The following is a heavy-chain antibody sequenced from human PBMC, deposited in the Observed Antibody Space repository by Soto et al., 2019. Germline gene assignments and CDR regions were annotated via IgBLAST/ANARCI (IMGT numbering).Heavy chain of an antibody. CDR1: GFTFSSYG. CDR3: AKGFSAGPGASTLFYYYSGMDV. V-gene: IGHV3-30*18. CDR2: LSYPGSNK. Sequence: QVQLVESGGGVVQPGRSLRLSCAAPGFTFSSYGMHWVLQGPGKGLEWVAVLSYPGSNKYYVVSVKGRFTISRDNSKNTLFLQMKSLRAEDTAVYYCAKGFSAGPGASTLFYYYSGMDVWGQGTTVSVSS. D-gene: IGHD1-26*01. J-gene: IGHJ6*02.